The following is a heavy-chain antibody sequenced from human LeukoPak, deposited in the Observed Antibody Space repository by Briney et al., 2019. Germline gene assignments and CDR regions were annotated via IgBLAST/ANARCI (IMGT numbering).Heavy chain of an antibody. J-gene: IGHJ5*02. CDR1: GYTFTSYG. CDR3: ARVRMVRGVIITYTHNWFDP. Sequence: ASVKVSCKASGYTFTSYGISWVRQAPGQGLEWMGWISAYNGNTNYAQKLQGRVTMTTDTSTCTAYMELRSLRSDDTAVYYCARVRMVRGVIITYTHNWFDPWGQGTLVTVSS. D-gene: IGHD3-10*01. V-gene: IGHV1-18*01. CDR2: ISAYNGNT.